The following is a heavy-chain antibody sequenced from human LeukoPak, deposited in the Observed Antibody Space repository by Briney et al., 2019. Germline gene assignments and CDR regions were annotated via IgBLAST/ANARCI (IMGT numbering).Heavy chain of an antibody. Sequence: GGSLRLSCAASGFTFSDYYMSWIRQAPGKGLEWVSYISSSGSDIYYADSVKGRFTISRDNSKNTLYLQMNSLRAEDTAVYYCAREEEWLQPNFDYWGQGTLVTVSS. D-gene: IGHD5-24*01. J-gene: IGHJ4*02. V-gene: IGHV3-11*04. CDR3: AREEEWLQPNFDY. CDR1: GFTFSDYY. CDR2: ISSSGSDI.